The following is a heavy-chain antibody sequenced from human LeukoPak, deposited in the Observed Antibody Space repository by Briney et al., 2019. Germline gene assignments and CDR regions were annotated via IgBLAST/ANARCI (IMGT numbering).Heavy chain of an antibody. D-gene: IGHD6-13*01. CDR3: AHSGSRTPFDY. CDR1: GFSFTTRGVG. Sequence: CGPTLVNPTQTLTLTCTLSGFSFTTRGVGVCWIRQPPGKALEWLALLYWDGDKRYSPSLNSRYTIAEDTSKNQVVLTVTNMDPVDTATYYCAHSGSRTPFDYWGQGTLVTVSS. CDR2: LYWDGDK. V-gene: IGHV2-5*02. J-gene: IGHJ4*02.